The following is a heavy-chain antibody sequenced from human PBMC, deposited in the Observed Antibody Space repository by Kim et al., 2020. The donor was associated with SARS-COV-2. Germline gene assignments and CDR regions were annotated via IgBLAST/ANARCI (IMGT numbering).Heavy chain of an antibody. CDR1: GGSISSGGYY. J-gene: IGHJ5*02. D-gene: IGHD2-2*01. CDR3: ARVRTHRDIVVVPVTNLFDP. Sequence: SETLSLTCTVSGGSISSGGYYWSWIRQHPGKGLEWIGYIYYSGSTYYNPSLKSRVTISVDTSKNQFSLKLSSVTAADPAVYYCARVRTHRDIVVVPVTNLFDPWGQGTLVTVSS. V-gene: IGHV4-31*03. CDR2: IYYSGST.